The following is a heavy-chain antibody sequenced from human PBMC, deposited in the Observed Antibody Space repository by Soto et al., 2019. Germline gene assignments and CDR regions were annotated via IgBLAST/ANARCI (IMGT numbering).Heavy chain of an antibody. Sequence: PGGSLRLSCAASGFTVSSYAMSWVRQAPGKGLEWVSAISGSGGSTYYADSVKGRFTISRDNSKNTLYLQMNSLRAEDTAVYYCAKVGTYLEAGPKGFDPWGQGTLVTVSS. D-gene: IGHD6-19*01. CDR1: GFTVSSYA. CDR2: ISGSGGST. V-gene: IGHV3-23*01. J-gene: IGHJ5*02. CDR3: AKVGTYLEAGPKGFDP.